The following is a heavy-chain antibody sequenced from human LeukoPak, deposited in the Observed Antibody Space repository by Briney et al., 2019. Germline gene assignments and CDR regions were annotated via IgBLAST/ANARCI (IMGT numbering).Heavy chain of an antibody. V-gene: IGHV3-7*01. D-gene: IGHD6-25*01. CDR1: RFIFSNSW. CDR3: ASSLSGTSNY. CDR2: IKRDGSEK. J-gene: IGHJ4*02. Sequence: GGSVRLSCAVPRFIFSNSWMNWVRQAPGKGLEWVANIKRDGSEKYYVDSVKGRFTISRDNAKNSLSLQMNSLRAEDTAVYYCASSLSGTSNYWGQGTLVTVYS.